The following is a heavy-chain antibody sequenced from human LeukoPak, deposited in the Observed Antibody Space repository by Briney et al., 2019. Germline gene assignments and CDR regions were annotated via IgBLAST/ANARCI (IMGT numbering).Heavy chain of an antibody. J-gene: IGHJ4*02. CDR2: IYYSGST. V-gene: IGHV4-59*01. CDR1: GGSISSYY. Sequence: SETLSLTCTVSGGSISSYYWNWIRQPPGKGLEWIGYIYYSGSTNYNPSLKSRVTISVDTSKNQFSLKLSSVTAADTAVYYCARGVDDYGDYGFDYWGQGTLVTVSS. D-gene: IGHD4-17*01. CDR3: ARGVDDYGDYGFDY.